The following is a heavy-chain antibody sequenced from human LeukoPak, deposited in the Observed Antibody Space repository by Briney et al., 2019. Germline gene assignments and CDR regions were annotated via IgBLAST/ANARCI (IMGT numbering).Heavy chain of an antibody. Sequence: PSETLSLTCTVSGGSISSSSYYWGWIRQPPGKGLEWIGSIYYSGSTYYNPSLKSRVTISVDTSKNQFSLKLSSVTAADTAVYYCARGRSSGYHGIDHWGQGTLVTVSS. CDR3: ARGRSSGYHGIDH. CDR1: GGSISSSSYY. J-gene: IGHJ4*02. D-gene: IGHD3-22*01. CDR2: IYYSGST. V-gene: IGHV4-39*01.